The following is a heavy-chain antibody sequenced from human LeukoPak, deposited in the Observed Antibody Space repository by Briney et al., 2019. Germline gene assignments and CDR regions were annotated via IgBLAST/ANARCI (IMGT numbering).Heavy chain of an antibody. J-gene: IGHJ4*02. V-gene: IGHV4-34*01. CDR3: ARGPLVWFGESRPLDY. D-gene: IGHD3-10*01. CDR1: GFTFSSYW. CDR2: INHSGST. Sequence: PGGSLRLSCAASGFTFSSYWMTWIRQPPGKGLEWIGKINHSGSTNYNPSLKSRVTISVDTSKNQFSLKLSSVTAADTAVYYCARGPLVWFGESRPLDYGGQGTLVTVSS.